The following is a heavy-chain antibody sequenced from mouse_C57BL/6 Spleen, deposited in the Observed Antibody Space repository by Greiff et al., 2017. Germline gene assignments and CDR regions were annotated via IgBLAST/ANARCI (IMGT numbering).Heavy chain of an antibody. Sequence: EVKLVESGGGLVKPGGSLKLSCAASGFTFSDYGMHWVRQAPEKGLEWVAYISSGSSTIYYADTVKGRFTISRDNAKTTLFLQMTSLRSEDTAMYYCARKTVVATDYAMDYWGQGTSVTVSS. D-gene: IGHD1-1*01. CDR2: ISSGSSTI. J-gene: IGHJ4*01. CDR3: ARKTVVATDYAMDY. V-gene: IGHV5-17*01. CDR1: GFTFSDYG.